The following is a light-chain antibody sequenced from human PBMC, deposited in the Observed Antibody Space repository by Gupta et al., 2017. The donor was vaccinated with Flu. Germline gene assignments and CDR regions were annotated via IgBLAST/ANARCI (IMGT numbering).Light chain of an antibody. Sequence: QSVTISCTGTSSDVGGYTYVSWHQQHPGKAPKLMIYEVSKRTAGVPDRFSGSKSGNTASLTVSGRQAEDEADYYCSSYAGSLYVFGTGTKVTVL. CDR2: EVS. CDR3: SSYAGSLYV. CDR1: SSDVGGYTY. J-gene: IGLJ1*01. V-gene: IGLV2-8*01.